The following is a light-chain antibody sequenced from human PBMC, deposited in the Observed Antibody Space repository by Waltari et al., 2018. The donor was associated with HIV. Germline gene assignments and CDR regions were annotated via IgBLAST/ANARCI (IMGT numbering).Light chain of an antibody. CDR1: ALSKQY. CDR2: KDR. CDR3: QSADSSDTYVI. J-gene: IGLJ2*01. V-gene: IGLV3-25*03. Sequence: SYELTQPPSVSVSPGQTARITCSGDALSKQYAYWYQQKPGQAPVLVIDKDRERPSGIPERFSGSSSGTTVTLTVSGVRAEDEADYYCQSADSSDTYVIFGGGTKLTVL.